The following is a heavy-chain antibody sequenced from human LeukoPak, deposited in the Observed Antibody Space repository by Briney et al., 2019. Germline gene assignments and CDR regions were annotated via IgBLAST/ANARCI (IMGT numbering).Heavy chain of an antibody. CDR3: ARDQDPGAFDI. V-gene: IGHV1-18*01. J-gene: IGHJ3*02. Sequence: AASVKVSCKASSYTLTNYGISWVRQAPGQGLEWMGWISAYNGNTNYAQNLQGRVTMTTDTSTNTAYMELRSLRSADTAVYYCARDQDPGAFDIWGQGTMVTVSS. CDR2: ISAYNGNT. CDR1: SYTLTNYG.